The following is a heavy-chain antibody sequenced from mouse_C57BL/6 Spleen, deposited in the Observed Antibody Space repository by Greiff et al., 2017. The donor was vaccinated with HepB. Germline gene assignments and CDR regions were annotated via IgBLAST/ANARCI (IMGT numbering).Heavy chain of an antibody. V-gene: IGHV1-82*01. Sequence: QVQLQQSGPELVKPGASVKISCKASGYAFSSSWMNWVKQRPGKGLEWIGRIYPGDGDTNYNGKFKGKATLTADKSSSTAYMQLSSLTSEDSAVYFCARQLRLQYFDYWGQVTTLTVSS. CDR2: IYPGDGDT. CDR3: ARQLRLQYFDY. D-gene: IGHD3-2*02. CDR1: GYAFSSSW. J-gene: IGHJ2*01.